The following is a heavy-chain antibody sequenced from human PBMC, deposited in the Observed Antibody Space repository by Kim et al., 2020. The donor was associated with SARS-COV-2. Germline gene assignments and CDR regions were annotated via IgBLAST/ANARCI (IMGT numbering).Heavy chain of an antibody. CDR2: FVYSRST. D-gene: IGHD6-13*01. CDR3: ARHPPWAADKGGFYP. Sequence: SETLSLTCTVSGASVTSSNFFWAWIRQPPGTGLEWIASFVYSRSTYYNPSLNSRVATSVDTSKNQFSLKLSSVTAADTAIYYCARHPPWAADKGGFYPWGQGSLVTVSS. V-gene: IGHV4-39*01. J-gene: IGHJ5*02. CDR1: GASVTSSNFF.